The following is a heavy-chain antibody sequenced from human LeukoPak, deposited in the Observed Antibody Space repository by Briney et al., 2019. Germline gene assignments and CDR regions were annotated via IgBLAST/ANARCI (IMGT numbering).Heavy chain of an antibody. CDR2: INPNSGGT. D-gene: IGHD3-10*01. CDR3: APSGRGGPYYFDY. CDR1: GYTFTGYY. J-gene: IGHJ4*02. Sequence: ASVKVSSKASGYTFTGYYMHWVRQAPGQGLEWMGWINPNSGGTNYAQKFQGRVTMTRDTSISTAYMELSRLRSDDTAVYYCAPSGRGGPYYFDYWGQGTLVTVSS. V-gene: IGHV1-2*02.